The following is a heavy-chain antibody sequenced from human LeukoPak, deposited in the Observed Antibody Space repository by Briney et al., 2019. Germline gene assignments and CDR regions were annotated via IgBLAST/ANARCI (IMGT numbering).Heavy chain of an antibody. CDR1: GFTFSRYA. D-gene: IGHD1-26*01. CDR2: ISDDGKNK. Sequence: PGGSLRLSCAGSGFTFSRYAMHWVRQAPGKGLEWMAVISDDGKNKAYGDAVVGRFTISRDNSKNTVFVQMNFLRAEDTAVYYCARDRGYSGSSLFDNWGQGTVVTVSS. V-gene: IGHV3-30*03. CDR3: ARDRGYSGSSLFDN. J-gene: IGHJ4*02.